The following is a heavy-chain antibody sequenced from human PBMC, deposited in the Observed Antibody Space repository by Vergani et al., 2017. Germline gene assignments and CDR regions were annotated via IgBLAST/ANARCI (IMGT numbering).Heavy chain of an antibody. CDR3: AREANLRFLEWLLSDAFDI. D-gene: IGHD3-3*01. J-gene: IGHJ3*02. Sequence: EVQLVESGGGLVKPGGSLRLSCAASGFTFSSYSMNWVRQAPGKGLEWVSSISSSSSYIYYADSVKGRFNISRDNAKNSLYLQMNSLRAEDTAVYYCAREANLRFLEWLLSDAFDIWGQGTMVTVSS. CDR2: ISSSSSYI. CDR1: GFTFSSYS. V-gene: IGHV3-21*01.